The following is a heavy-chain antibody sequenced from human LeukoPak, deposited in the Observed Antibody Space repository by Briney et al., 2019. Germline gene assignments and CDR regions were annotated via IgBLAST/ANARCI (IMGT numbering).Heavy chain of an antibody. J-gene: IGHJ4*02. CDR1: GFTFSSYE. Sequence: PGGSLRLSCAASGFTFSSYEMNWVRQAPGKGLEWVSSISSSSSYIYYADSVKGRFTISRDNAKNSLYLQMNSLRAEDTAVYYCARAGYYDSSGVVKYYFDHWGQGTLVTVSS. D-gene: IGHD3-22*01. CDR3: ARAGYYDSSGVVKYYFDH. CDR2: ISSSSSYI. V-gene: IGHV3-21*01.